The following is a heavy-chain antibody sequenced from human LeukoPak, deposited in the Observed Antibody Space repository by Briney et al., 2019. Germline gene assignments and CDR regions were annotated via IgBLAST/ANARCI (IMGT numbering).Heavy chain of an antibody. J-gene: IGHJ3*02. CDR1: GGTFSSYA. D-gene: IGHD3-22*01. CDR3: ARGVVVTYAFDI. Sequence: SVKVSCRASGGTFSSYAISWVRQAPGQGLEWMGRIIPIFGTANYAQKFQGRVTITTDESTSTAYMELSSLRSEDTAVYYCARGVVVTYAFDIWGQGTMVTVSS. CDR2: IIPIFGTA. V-gene: IGHV1-69*05.